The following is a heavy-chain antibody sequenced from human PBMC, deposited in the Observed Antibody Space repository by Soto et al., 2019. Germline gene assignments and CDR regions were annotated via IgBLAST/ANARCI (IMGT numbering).Heavy chain of an antibody. J-gene: IGHJ5*02. CDR2: IIPFFNTT. CDR3: ARLESTYFDSSGYYWFDP. V-gene: IGHV1-69*01. D-gene: IGHD3-22*01. CDR1: GGSFNSFA. Sequence: QVQLVQSGAEVKKPGSSVKVSCKASGGSFNSFAVSWVRQAPGQGLEWMGGIIPFFNTTCYAQRFQGRVTITADESTSTAYMELRRLRSQDTAVYYCARLESTYFDSSGYYWFDPWGQGILVTVSS.